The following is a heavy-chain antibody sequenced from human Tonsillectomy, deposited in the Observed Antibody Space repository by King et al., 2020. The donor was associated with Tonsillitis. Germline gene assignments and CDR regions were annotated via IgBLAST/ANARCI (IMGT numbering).Heavy chain of an antibody. J-gene: IGHJ4*02. Sequence: QLVQSGGVLVQTGGSLRLSCAASGFTFSSYAMSWVRQAPGKGLEWVSAISGSGGTPYYADPVKGRFTISRDNSKNTLYLQMNSLRAEDTAVYYCAKDLVVVTAIPGNYFDYWGQGTLVTVSS. CDR3: AKDLVVVTAIPGNYFDY. CDR1: GFTFSSYA. D-gene: IGHD2-21*02. CDR2: ISGSGGTP. V-gene: IGHV3-23*04.